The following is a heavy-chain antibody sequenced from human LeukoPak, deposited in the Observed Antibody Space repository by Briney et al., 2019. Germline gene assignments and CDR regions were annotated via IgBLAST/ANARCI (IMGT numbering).Heavy chain of an antibody. J-gene: IGHJ4*02. V-gene: IGHV4-59*01. D-gene: IGHD4-17*01. CDR3: ARADGDYAFDY. CDR1: GASISSYY. CDR2: IYYSGST. Sequence: PSETLSLTCTVSGASISSYYWSWIRQPPGKGLEWIGYIYYSGSTNYNPSLKSRVTMSVAASKDQFSLKLSSVTAADTAVYYCARADGDYAFDYWGQGTLVTVSS.